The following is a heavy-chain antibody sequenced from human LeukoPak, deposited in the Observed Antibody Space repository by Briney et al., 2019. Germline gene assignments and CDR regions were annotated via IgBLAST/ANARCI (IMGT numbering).Heavy chain of an antibody. D-gene: IGHD3-9*01. CDR2: IYRDGSS. J-gene: IGHJ4*02. CDR3: ARSFYDILIGYYQYFDY. CDR1: GLSVSSNY. V-gene: IGHV3-66*01. Sequence: GGSLRLSCVASGLSVSSNYMSWVRQAPGKGLEWVSVIYRDGSSYYAESVKGRFTISRDNSKNTLYIQMNSLRPEDTAVYYCARSFYDILIGYYQYFDYWGQGTLVTVSS.